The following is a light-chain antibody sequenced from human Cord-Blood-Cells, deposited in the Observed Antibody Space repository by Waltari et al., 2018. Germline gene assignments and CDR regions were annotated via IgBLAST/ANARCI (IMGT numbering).Light chain of an antibody. Sequence: QSALTQPASVSGSPGQSITISCTGTRSDVGSYKLVSWYQQHPGKAPKLMIYEGSKRPSGVSNRFSGSKSGNTASLTISGLQAEDEADYYCCSYAGSSTFVVFGGGTKLTVI. CDR2: EGS. J-gene: IGLJ2*01. CDR3: CSYAGSSTFVV. V-gene: IGLV2-23*03. CDR1: RSDVGSYKL.